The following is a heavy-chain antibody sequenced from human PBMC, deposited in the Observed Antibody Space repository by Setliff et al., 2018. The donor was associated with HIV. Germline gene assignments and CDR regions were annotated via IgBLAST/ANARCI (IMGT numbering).Heavy chain of an antibody. CDR3: ARGWVRGPIISPGTYFSYGLDV. J-gene: IGHJ6*02. CDR2: VYYSGST. Sequence: PSETLSLTCTVSGYSISSGYYWGWIRQPPGKGLEWLGSVYYSGSTQYNPSFKSRVTIATDTFKTRFSLKVTSVTAADTAVYYCARGWVRGPIISPGTYFSYGLDVWGQGTPVTVSS. V-gene: IGHV4-38-2*02. CDR1: GYSISSGYY. D-gene: IGHD3-10*01.